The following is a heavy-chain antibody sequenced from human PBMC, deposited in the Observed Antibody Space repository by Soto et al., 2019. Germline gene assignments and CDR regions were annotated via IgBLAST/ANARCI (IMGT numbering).Heavy chain of an antibody. D-gene: IGHD3-9*01. Sequence: SETLSLTCPVSGDSVSTNYWWAWVRPPPGKGLEWIAEIFHSGSSHDNPSLKGRVTISMDKSKNQSSLTLTSVTAADSAMYYCARAAFRYDDNGFSPFNYWGQGTLVTVSS. CDR2: IFHSGSS. CDR1: GDSVSTNYW. V-gene: IGHV4-4*02. J-gene: IGHJ4*02. CDR3: ARAAFRYDDNGFSPFNY.